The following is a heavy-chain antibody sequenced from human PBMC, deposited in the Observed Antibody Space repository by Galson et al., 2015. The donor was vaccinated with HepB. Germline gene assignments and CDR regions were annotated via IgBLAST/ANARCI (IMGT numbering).Heavy chain of an antibody. D-gene: IGHD4-17*01. CDR3: ARVPMTTVTTLGAFDI. CDR2: IYYSGST. Sequence: LSLTCTVSGGSISSYYWSWIRQPPGKELEWIGYIYYSGSTNYNPSLKSRVTISVDTSKNQFSLKLSSVTAADTAVYYCARVPMTTVTTLGAFDIWGQGTMVTVSS. CDR1: GGSISSYY. J-gene: IGHJ3*02. V-gene: IGHV4-59*08.